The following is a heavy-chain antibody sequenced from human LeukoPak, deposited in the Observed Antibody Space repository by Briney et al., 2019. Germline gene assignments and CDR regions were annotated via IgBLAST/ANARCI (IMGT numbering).Heavy chain of an antibody. D-gene: IGHD3/OR15-3a*01. J-gene: IGHJ4*02. CDR1: DGSIRTYY. V-gene: IGHV4-59*03. Sequence: SETLSLTCSVSDGSIRTYYWSWIRQSPGQGLEWIGNVYYRGDINYNPSLKSRVIISIDTSKNQFSLKVTSLTAADTAVYYCATNKDWAEADWGQGTLVIVSS. CDR3: ATNKDWAEAD. CDR2: VYYRGDI.